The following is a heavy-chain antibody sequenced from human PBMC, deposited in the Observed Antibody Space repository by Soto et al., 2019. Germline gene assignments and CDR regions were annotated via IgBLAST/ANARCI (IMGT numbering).Heavy chain of an antibody. V-gene: IGHV1-3*01. J-gene: IGHJ3*02. D-gene: IGHD7-27*01. CDR3: ARGSGLGTGDRDAFDI. CDR2: INAGNGNT. CDR1: GYTFTSYA. Sequence: ASVKVSCKASGYTFTSYAMHWVRQAPGQRLEWMGWINAGNGNTKYSQKFQGRVTITRDTSASTAYMELSSLRSEDTAVYYCARGSGLGTGDRDAFDIWGQGTMVTVSS.